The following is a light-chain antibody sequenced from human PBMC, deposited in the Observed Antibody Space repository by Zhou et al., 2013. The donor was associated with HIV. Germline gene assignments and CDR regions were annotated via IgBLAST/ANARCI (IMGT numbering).Light chain of an antibody. Sequence: DIQMTQSPSSLSASVGDRVTITCQASQDISNYLNWYQQKPGKAPNLLIYDASNLETGVSSRFSGSGSGTHFTLTISCLQPEDIATYYCQQYDNVPPGVTFGPGTRVDIK. CDR1: QDISNY. CDR3: QQYDNVPPGVT. J-gene: IGKJ3*01. CDR2: DAS. V-gene: IGKV1-33*01.